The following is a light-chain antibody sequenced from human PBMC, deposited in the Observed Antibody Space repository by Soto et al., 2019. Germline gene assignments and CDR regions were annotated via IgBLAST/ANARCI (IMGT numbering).Light chain of an antibody. CDR2: AAS. CDR1: QSMSRY. J-gene: IGKJ4*02. V-gene: IGKV1-39*01. CDR3: QQSYSTPLT. Sequence: DIQMTQSPSSLSASVGDRVTITCRASQSMSRYLNWYHQKPGKAPKLLIYAASSLQSGVPSRFSGSGSGTDFTLTISSRQPEDVATYYCQQSYSTPLTFGGGTKVEIK.